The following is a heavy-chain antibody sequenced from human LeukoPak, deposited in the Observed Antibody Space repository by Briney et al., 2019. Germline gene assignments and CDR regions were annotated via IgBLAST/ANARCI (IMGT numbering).Heavy chain of an antibody. D-gene: IGHD6-13*01. J-gene: IGHJ4*02. CDR3: ARDSGDWAAADKNFEY. CDR2: ISSSSSYI. Sequence: GGSLRLSCAASGFTFSNYTMNWVRQAPGKGLEWVSSISSSSSYIHYVDSVKGRFTISRDNAKTSPYLQMNSLRAEDTAVYYCARDSGDWAAADKNFEYWGQGTLVTVSS. V-gene: IGHV3-21*01. CDR1: GFTFSNYT.